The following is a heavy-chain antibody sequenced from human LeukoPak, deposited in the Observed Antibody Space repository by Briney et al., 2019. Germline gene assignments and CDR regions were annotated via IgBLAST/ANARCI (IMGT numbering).Heavy chain of an antibody. CDR3: AKEGSGSIAAAGNYYYYYGMDV. Sequence: GGSLRLSCAASGFTFSSYSLNWVRQAPGKGLEWVSYVSPSSSSMYYADSVKGRFTISRDNARNSLYLQMNSLRAEDTAVYYCAKEGSGSIAAAGNYYYYYGMDVWGQGTTVTVSS. V-gene: IGHV3-48*01. J-gene: IGHJ6*02. D-gene: IGHD6-13*01. CDR2: VSPSSSSM. CDR1: GFTFSSYS.